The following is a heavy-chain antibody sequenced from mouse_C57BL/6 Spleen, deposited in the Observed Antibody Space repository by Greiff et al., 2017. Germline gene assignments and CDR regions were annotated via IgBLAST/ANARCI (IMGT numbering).Heavy chain of an antibody. D-gene: IGHD1-1*01. CDR3: ARHGPYAMDY. J-gene: IGHJ4*01. V-gene: IGHV5-17*01. CDR1: GFTFSDYG. CDR2: ISSGSSTI. Sequence: DVKLVESGGGLVKPGGSLKLSCAASGFTFSDYGMPWVRQAPEKGLEWVAYISSGSSTIYYADTVKGRFTISRDNAKNTLFLQMTSLRSEDTAMYYCARHGPYAMDYWGEGTSVTVSS.